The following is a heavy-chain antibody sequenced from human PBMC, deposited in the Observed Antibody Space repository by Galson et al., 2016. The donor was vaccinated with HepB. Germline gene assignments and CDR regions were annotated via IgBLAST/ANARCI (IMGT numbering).Heavy chain of an antibody. CDR3: AGLQYCIEDVCLTSPHIDY. CDR2: VYYSGST. V-gene: IGHV4-39*01. Sequence: SETLSLTCTVSGGSIRSTTYYWGWIRQPPGKGLEWIGSVYYSGSTYYTPSLTSRLTISVDTSRNQFSLRLTSMTAADTAVYFCAGLQYCIEDVCLTSPHIDYWGHGILVTVS. D-gene: IGHD2-8*01. CDR1: GGSIRSTTYY. J-gene: IGHJ4*01.